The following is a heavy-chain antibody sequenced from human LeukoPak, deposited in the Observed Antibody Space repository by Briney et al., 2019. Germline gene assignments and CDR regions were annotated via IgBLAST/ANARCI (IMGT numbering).Heavy chain of an antibody. Sequence: PGGSLRLSCAASGLIFTSYAMSWVRQAPGKGLEWVSVISASGGSSYYANSVKGRFTISRDNSKNTVYLEMNSLRAEDTAVYYCARDPLTTQGFDYWGQGTLVTVSS. V-gene: IGHV3-23*01. D-gene: IGHD4-11*01. CDR3: ARDPLTTQGFDY. J-gene: IGHJ4*02. CDR2: ISASGGSS. CDR1: GLIFTSYA.